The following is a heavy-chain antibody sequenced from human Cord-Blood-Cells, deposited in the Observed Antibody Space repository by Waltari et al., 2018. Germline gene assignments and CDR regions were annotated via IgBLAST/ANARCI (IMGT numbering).Heavy chain of an antibody. D-gene: IGHD3-16*02. V-gene: IGHV4-4*02. J-gene: IGHJ2*01. CDR1: GGSISSSNW. Sequence: QVQLQESGPGLVKPSGTLSLTCAVSGGSISSSNWWSWVRQPPGKGLEWIGEIYHSGSTNSTPSLKSRVTISVDKSKNQFSLKLSSVTAADTAVYYCARLSFYKLAITAYWYFDLWGRGTLVTVSS. CDR2: IYHSGST. CDR3: ARLSFYKLAITAYWYFDL.